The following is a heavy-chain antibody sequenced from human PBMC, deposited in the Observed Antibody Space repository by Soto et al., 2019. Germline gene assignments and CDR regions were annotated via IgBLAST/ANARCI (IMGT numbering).Heavy chain of an antibody. CDR3: AKDQVEYCSAASCFGAFDY. CDR1: GFSIKNYA. CDR2: ISGSGATI. V-gene: IGHV3-23*01. J-gene: IGHJ4*02. Sequence: GGSLRRSCGASGFSIKNYAMGWVRQAPGKXLEWVSVISGSGATIYYAGSVKGRFSISRDSLKNTVYLQMNSLRPEDTAVYYCAKDQVEYCSAASCFGAFDYWGQGTLVTVSS. D-gene: IGHD2-2*01.